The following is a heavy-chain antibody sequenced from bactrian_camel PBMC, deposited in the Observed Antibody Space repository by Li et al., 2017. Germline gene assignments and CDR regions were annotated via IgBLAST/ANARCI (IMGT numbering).Heavy chain of an antibody. J-gene: IGHJ4*01. Sequence: HVQLVESGGGSVQVGGSLRLSCAASGFIFSNYWMYWVRQAPGKGREWVASIDSGGSTTYYADSVNGRFTISKDKANNTLYLQMNSLEPEDTAKYYCAADISPCSRIPMYWVREDQYKYWGQGTQVTVS. V-gene: IGHV3S1*01. D-gene: IGHD3*01. CDR1: GFIFSNYW. CDR3: AADISPCSRIPMYWVREDQYKY. CDR2: IDSGGSTT.